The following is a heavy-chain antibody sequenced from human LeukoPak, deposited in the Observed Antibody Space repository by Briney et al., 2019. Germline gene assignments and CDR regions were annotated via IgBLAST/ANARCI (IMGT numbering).Heavy chain of an antibody. CDR1: GYTFTSYY. V-gene: IGHV1-46*01. J-gene: IGHJ3*01. Sequence: ASVKVSCKASGYTFTSYYMHWVRQAPGQGLEWMGIINPSGGSTSYAQKFQGRVTMTRDTSTSTLYMELSSLRSEDTAVYYCARDKTILLWFGEEQKAVIGELIGWGQGTMVTVSS. CDR3: ARDKTILLWFGEEQKAVIGELIG. D-gene: IGHD3-10*01. CDR2: INPSGGST.